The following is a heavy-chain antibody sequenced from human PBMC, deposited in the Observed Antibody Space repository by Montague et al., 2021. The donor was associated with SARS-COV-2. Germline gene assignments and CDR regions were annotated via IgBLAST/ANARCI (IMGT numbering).Heavy chain of an antibody. V-gene: IGHV4-39*07. D-gene: IGHD6-13*01. Sequence: SETLSLTCTVSGGSISSSSYYWVCIRQPPGKGLEWIVSIYYSASTYYNPSLKIRVTISVDTSKNQFSLKLSSVTAADTAVYYCARVGRQQLVRLSGMDVWGQGTTVTVSS. CDR1: GGSISSSSYY. CDR3: ARVGRQQLVRLSGMDV. CDR2: IYYSAST. J-gene: IGHJ6*02.